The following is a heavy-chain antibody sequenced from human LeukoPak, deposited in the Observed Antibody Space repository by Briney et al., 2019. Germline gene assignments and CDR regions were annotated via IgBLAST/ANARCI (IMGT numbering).Heavy chain of an antibody. CDR3: ARDRYIYGSDDRWFDP. D-gene: IGHD5-18*01. V-gene: IGHV4-4*02. Sequence: SGTLSLTCAVSGGSISSSNWWSWIRQPPGKGLEWIGEIYHSGSTNYNPSLKSRVTISVDTSKNQFSLKLSSVTAADTAVYYCARDRYIYGSDDRWFDPWGQGTLVTVSS. J-gene: IGHJ5*02. CDR2: IYHSGST. CDR1: GGSISSSNW.